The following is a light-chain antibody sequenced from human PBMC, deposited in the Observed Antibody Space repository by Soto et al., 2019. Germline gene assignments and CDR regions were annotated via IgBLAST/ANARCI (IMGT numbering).Light chain of an antibody. Sequence: DIQMTQSPSSLSASVGDRVTITCQASQDISNYLNWYQQKPGKATKLLIYDASNLETGVPSRFSGSGSGTDFTFTISSLQPEDIATYYWQQYDNLPNTFGQGRRLEIK. CDR1: QDISNY. J-gene: IGKJ5*01. V-gene: IGKV1-33*01. CDR2: DAS. CDR3: QQYDNLPNT.